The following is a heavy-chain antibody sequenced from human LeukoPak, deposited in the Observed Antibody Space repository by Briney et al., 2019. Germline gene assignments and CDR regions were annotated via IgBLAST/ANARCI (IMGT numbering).Heavy chain of an antibody. CDR2: INPNSGGT. Sequence: ASVKVSCKASGYTFTGYYMHWVRQAPGQGLEWTGRINPNSGGTNYAQKFQGRVTMTRDTSISTAYMELSRLRSDDTAVYYCARSLLRFLEWLEFDYWGQGTLVTVSS. D-gene: IGHD3-3*01. CDR1: GYTFTGYY. V-gene: IGHV1-2*06. CDR3: ARSLLRFLEWLEFDY. J-gene: IGHJ4*02.